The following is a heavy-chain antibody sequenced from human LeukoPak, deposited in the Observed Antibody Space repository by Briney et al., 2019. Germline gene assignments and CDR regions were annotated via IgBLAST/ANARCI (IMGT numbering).Heavy chain of an antibody. CDR1: GFTFKNYA. Sequence: GGSLRLSCATSGFTFKNYAMNWVRQAPGKGLEWVSSISGDSSDIYYADSVMGRSTISRDNAKNSVYLQINSLRAEDTAIYYCARRGYHDSSGYDYWGQGTPVTVSS. CDR3: ARRGYHDSSGYDY. V-gene: IGHV3-21*01. CDR2: ISGDSSDI. D-gene: IGHD3-22*01. J-gene: IGHJ4*02.